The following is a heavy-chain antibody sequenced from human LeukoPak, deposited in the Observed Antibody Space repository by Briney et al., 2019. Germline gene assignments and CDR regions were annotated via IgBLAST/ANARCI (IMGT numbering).Heavy chain of an antibody. CDR2: IYYSGST. CDR3: ARGGGIAARPFDY. D-gene: IGHD6-6*01. V-gene: IGHV4-30-4*02. CDR1: GGSISSGDYY. Sequence: SETLSLTCTVSGGSISSGDYYWSWIRQPPGKGLEWIGYIYYSGSTYYNPSLKSRVTISVDTSKNQFSLKLSSVTAADTAVYYCARGGGIAARPFDYWGQGTLVTVSS. J-gene: IGHJ4*02.